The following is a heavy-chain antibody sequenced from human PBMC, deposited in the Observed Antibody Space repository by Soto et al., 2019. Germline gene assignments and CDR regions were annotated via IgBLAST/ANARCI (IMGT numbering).Heavy chain of an antibody. CDR2: ISGNGGST. CDR3: AKDGSNYYGSGTAGENWFDP. V-gene: IGHV3-23*01. Sequence: GGSLRLSCAASGFTFSSYSMNWVRQAPGKGLEWVSDISGNGGSTYYADSVKGRFTISRDNSKNTLYLQMNSLRAEDTAVYYCAKDGSNYYGSGTAGENWFDPWGQGTLVTASS. CDR1: GFTFSSYS. D-gene: IGHD3-10*01. J-gene: IGHJ5*02.